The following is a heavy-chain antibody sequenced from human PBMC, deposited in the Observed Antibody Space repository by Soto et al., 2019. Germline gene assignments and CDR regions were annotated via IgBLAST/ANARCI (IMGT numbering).Heavy chain of an antibody. D-gene: IGHD6-19*01. CDR1: GVSISSVKW. Sequence: PSETLSLTCAVSGVSISSVKWWSWVRQPPGRGLEWIGEVFHSGITHYNPSLRSRVTMPVDKSTNQFSLKLTSLTAADTAVYYCASSDDGWPTLEAYWGQGILVTVSS. CDR2: VFHSGIT. CDR3: ASSDDGWPTLEAY. V-gene: IGHV4-4*02. J-gene: IGHJ4*02.